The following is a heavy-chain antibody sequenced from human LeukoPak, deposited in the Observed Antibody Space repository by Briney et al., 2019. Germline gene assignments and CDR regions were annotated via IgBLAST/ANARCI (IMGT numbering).Heavy chain of an antibody. CDR2: IYYSGGT. J-gene: IGHJ4*02. Sequence: SETLSLTCTVSGGSISSYYWSWIRQPPGKGLEWIGYIYYSGGTNYNPSLKSRVTISVDTSKKQFSLKLSSVTAADTAVYYCARGYSSSWNYFDYWGQGTLVTVSS. CDR1: GGSISSYY. D-gene: IGHD6-13*01. CDR3: ARGYSSSWNYFDY. V-gene: IGHV4-59*01.